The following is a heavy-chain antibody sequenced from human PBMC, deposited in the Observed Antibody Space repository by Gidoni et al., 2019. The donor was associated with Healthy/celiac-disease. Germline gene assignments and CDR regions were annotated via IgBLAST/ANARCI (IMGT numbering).Heavy chain of an antibody. Sequence: QVQLVQSGAEVKKPGSSVKVSCKASGGTVSSYTISWVRQAPGQGLEWMGRIIPILGIANYAQKFQGRVTITADKSTSTAYMELSSLRSEDTAVYYCASDYSNYEGYFDLWGRGTLVTVSS. CDR1: GGTVSSYT. J-gene: IGHJ2*01. CDR3: ASDYSNYEGYFDL. D-gene: IGHD4-4*01. CDR2: IIPILGIA. V-gene: IGHV1-69*02.